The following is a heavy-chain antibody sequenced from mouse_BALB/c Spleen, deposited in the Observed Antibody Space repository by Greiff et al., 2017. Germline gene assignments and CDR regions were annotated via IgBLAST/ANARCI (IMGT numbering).Heavy chain of an antibody. Sequence: EVNLVESGGGLVQPGGSRKLSCAASGFTFSSFGMHWVRQAPEKGLEWVAYISSGSSTIYYADTVKGRFTISRDNPKNTLFLQMTSLRSEDTAMYYCARHFRDYYAMDYWGQGTSVTVSS. CDR1: GFTFSSFG. J-gene: IGHJ4*01. CDR2: ISSGSSTI. CDR3: ARHFRDYYAMDY. V-gene: IGHV5-17*02.